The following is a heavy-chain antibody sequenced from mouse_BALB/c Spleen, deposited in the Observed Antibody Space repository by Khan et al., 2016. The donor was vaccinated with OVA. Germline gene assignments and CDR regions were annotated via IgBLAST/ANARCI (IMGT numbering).Heavy chain of an antibody. D-gene: IGHD3-1*01. CDR1: GYTFTSYT. CDR2: INPRSGYT. CDR3: ARKSTRASY. V-gene: IGHV1-4*01. Sequence: VQLQQSGAELVKPGASVKMSCKASGYTFTSYTMHWVKQRPGQGLEWIGYINPRSGYTKYKQKCKDKATLTADKSSSTAYMHLSSLTSEDSAVYYCARKSTRASYWGQGTTLTVSS. J-gene: IGHJ2*01.